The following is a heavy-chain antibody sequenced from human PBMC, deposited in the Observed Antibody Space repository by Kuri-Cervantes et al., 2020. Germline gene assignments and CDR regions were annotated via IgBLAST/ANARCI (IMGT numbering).Heavy chain of an antibody. V-gene: IGHV1-2*02. CDR1: GYTFIAYY. D-gene: IGHD3-10*01. J-gene: IGHJ3*02. Sequence: ASVKVSCKASGYTFIAYYMHWVRQAPGQGLEWMGWINPNSGGTNYAQKFQGRVTMTRDTSISTAYMELSRLRSDDTAVYYCARDQYYYGSGSYYSYDAFDIWGQGTMVTVSS. CDR2: INPNSGGT. CDR3: ARDQYYYGSGSYYSYDAFDI.